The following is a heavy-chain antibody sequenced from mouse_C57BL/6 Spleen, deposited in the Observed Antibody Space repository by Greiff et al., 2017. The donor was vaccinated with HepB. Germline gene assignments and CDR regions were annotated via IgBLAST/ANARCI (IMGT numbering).Heavy chain of an antibody. CDR3: ARGGTTTVVATRAMDY. J-gene: IGHJ4*01. CDR1: GYTFTSYW. Sequence: QVQLQQPGAELVMPGASVKLSCKASGYTFTSYWMHWVKQRPGQGLEWIGEIDPSDSYTNYNQKFKGKSTLTVDKSSSTAYMQLSSLTSEDSAVYYCARGGTTTVVATRAMDYWGQGTSVTVAS. CDR2: IDPSDSYT. D-gene: IGHD1-1*01. V-gene: IGHV1-69*01.